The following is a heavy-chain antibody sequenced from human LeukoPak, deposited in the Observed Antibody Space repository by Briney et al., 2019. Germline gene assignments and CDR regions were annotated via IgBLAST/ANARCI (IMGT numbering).Heavy chain of an antibody. V-gene: IGHV1-2*02. D-gene: IGHD2-15*01. CDR2: INPNSGGT. J-gene: IGHJ4*02. CDR3: ARADCSGGSCSPDY. Sequence: ASVKVFCKASGYTFTGYYMHWVRQAPGQGLEWMGWINPNSGGTNYAQKFQGRVTMTRDTSISTAYMELSRLRSDDTAVYYCARADCSGGSCSPDYWGQGTLVTVSS. CDR1: GYTFTGYY.